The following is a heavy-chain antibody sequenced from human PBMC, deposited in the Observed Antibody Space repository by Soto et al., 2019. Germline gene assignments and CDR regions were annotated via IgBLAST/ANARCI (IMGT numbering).Heavy chain of an antibody. CDR3: ARGRVFWSGYHYYYMDV. J-gene: IGHJ6*03. Sequence: ASVKVSCTSSVYTFTIYDINWVQQATRQGLEWMGWMNPNSGNTGYAQKFQGRVTMTRNTSISTAYMELSSLRSEDTAVYYCARGRVFWSGYHYYYMDVWGKGTTVTVSS. CDR2: MNPNSGNT. D-gene: IGHD3-3*01. CDR1: VYTFTIYD. V-gene: IGHV1-8*01.